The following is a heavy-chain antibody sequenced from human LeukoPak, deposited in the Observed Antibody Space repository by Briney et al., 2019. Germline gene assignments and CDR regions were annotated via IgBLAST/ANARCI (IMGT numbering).Heavy chain of an antibody. D-gene: IGHD3-10*01. V-gene: IGHV3-74*01. CDR2: ISGDGSGT. J-gene: IGHJ6*02. Sequence: GGSLRLSCAASGFTFSAHWMYWVRQAPGKELVWVSRISGDGSGTSYADSVKGRFTISRDNAKDTLYLQMTSLRVEDTAVYSCASLLTPYHGSGGGGMDVWGQGTTVTVSS. CDR1: GFTFSAHW. CDR3: ASLLTPYHGSGGGGMDV.